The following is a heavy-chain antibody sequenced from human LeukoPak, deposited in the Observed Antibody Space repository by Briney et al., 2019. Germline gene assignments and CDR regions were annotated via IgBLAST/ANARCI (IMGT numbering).Heavy chain of an antibody. CDR2: IYYSGST. D-gene: IGHD3-22*01. CDR1: GGSISSSSYY. CDR3: ARRGYDSSGYYYAY. Sequence: SETLSLTCTVSGGSISSSSYYWGWIHQPPGKGPEWIGSIYYSGSTYYNPSLKSRVTISVDTSKNQFSLKLSSVTAADTAVYYCARRGYDSSGYYYAYWGQGTLVTVSS. J-gene: IGHJ4*02. V-gene: IGHV4-39*01.